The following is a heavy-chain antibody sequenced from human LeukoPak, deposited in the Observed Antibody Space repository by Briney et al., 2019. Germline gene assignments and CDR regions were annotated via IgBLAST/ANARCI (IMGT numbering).Heavy chain of an antibody. CDR2: MNPNTGHT. CDR3: GRVQSGSLLRYGMDV. Sequence: ASVKVSCKASGYTFTSYDINWVRQATGQGLEWMGWMNPNTGHTGLTQKFQGRVTMTRSISLNTAYMELSSLRSEDTAVYFCGRVQSGSLLRYGMDVWGQGTTVTVSS. V-gene: IGHV1-8*01. CDR1: GYTFTSYD. J-gene: IGHJ6*02. D-gene: IGHD3-10*01.